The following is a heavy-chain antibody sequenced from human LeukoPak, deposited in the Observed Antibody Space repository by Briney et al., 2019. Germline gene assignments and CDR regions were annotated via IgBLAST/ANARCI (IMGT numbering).Heavy chain of an antibody. CDR3: AASKTGLWYGILDY. J-gene: IGHJ4*02. CDR2: IYTSGST. D-gene: IGHD6-13*01. V-gene: IGHV4-4*07. Sequence: SETLSLTCTVSGGSISSFYWSWIRQPAGKGLEWIGRIYTSGSTNYNPSLKSRVTMSVDTSKNQFSLKLSSVTAADTAVYYCAASKTGLWYGILDYWGQGTLVTVSS. CDR1: GGSISSFY.